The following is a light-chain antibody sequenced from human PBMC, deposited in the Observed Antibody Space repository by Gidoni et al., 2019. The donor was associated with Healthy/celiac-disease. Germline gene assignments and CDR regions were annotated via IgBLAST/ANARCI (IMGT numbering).Light chain of an antibody. CDR2: AAS. V-gene: IGKV1-39*01. J-gene: IGKJ2*01. CDR1: QRISSY. Sequence: DIQMTQSPSSLSASVGDRVTITCRASQRISSYLNWYQQKPGKAPKLLIYAASSLQSGVPSRFSGSGSGTDFTLTISSLQPEDFATYYCQQSDSTPHTFGQGTKLEIK. CDR3: QQSDSTPHT.